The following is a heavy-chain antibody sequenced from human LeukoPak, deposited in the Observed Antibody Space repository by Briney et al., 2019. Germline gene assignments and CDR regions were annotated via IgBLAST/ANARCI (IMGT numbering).Heavy chain of an antibody. CDR2: INHSGST. CDR1: GGSISSSSYY. Sequence: PSETLSLTCTVSGGSISSSSYYWGWIRQPPGKGLEWIGEINHSGSTNYNPSLKSRVTISVDTSKNQFSLKLSSVTAADTAVYYCARGNRDYYDFASLSPPDYWGQGTLVTVSS. D-gene: IGHD3-3*01. V-gene: IGHV4-39*07. J-gene: IGHJ4*02. CDR3: ARGNRDYYDFASLSPPDY.